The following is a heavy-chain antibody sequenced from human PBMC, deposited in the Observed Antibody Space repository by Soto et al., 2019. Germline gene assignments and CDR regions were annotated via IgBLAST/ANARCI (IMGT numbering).Heavy chain of an antibody. Sequence: SETLSLTCTVSGGSISSYYWSWIRQPPGKGLEWIGYIYYSGSTNYNPSLKSRVTISVDTSKNQFSLKLSSVTAADTAVYYCARVSSIAARPWYPPTLLIDYWGQGTLVTVSS. J-gene: IGHJ4*02. V-gene: IGHV4-59*01. CDR3: ARVSSIAARPWYPPTLLIDY. CDR2: IYYSGST. CDR1: GGSISSYY. D-gene: IGHD6-6*01.